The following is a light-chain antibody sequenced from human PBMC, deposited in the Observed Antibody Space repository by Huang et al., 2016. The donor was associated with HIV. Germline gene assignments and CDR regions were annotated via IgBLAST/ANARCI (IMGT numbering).Light chain of an antibody. J-gene: IGKJ2*01. Sequence: EIVLTQSPATLSLSPGERATLSCRASQSLKNYLAWYQQKPGQPPRLLSYDASNRATGIPARFNGSGSVTDFTLTISSLELEDFAVYYCQQRSKWPPYTFGQGTKLEI. CDR1: QSLKNY. CDR2: DAS. CDR3: QQRSKWPPYT. V-gene: IGKV3-11*01.